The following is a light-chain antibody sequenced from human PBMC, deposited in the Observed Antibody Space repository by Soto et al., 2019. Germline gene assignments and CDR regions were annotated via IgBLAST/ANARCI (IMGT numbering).Light chain of an antibody. Sequence: QSALTQPASVSGSPGQSIAISCTGTTSDVGAYNYVSWYQRHPGKAPKLMIYEVITRPSGVSDRCSGSKSGNTASLTISGLQAEDEADYYCTSYTSSATLLFGGGTKLTVL. CDR1: TSDVGAYNY. CDR3: TSYTSSATLL. CDR2: EVI. J-gene: IGLJ2*01. V-gene: IGLV2-14*01.